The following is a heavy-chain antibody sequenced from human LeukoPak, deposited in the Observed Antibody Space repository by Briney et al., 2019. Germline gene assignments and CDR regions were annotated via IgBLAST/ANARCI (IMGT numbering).Heavy chain of an antibody. CDR1: GGSFSGYY. Sequence: SETLSLTCAVYGGSFSGYYWSWIRQPPGKGLEWIGEINHSGSTNYNPSLKSRVTISVDTSKNQFSLKLRSVTAADTAVYYCARENWVFDYWGQGILVTVSS. CDR3: ARENWVFDY. D-gene: IGHD7-27*01. V-gene: IGHV4-34*01. CDR2: INHSGST. J-gene: IGHJ4*02.